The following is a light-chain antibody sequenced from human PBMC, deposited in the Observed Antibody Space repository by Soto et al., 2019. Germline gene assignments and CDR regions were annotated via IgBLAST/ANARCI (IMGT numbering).Light chain of an antibody. J-gene: IGLJ3*02. CDR3: SSYKFSTTLRV. CDR2: EVT. V-gene: IGLV2-14*01. CDR1: TNDIGSYNY. Sequence: QSVLTQPASVSGSPGQSITLSCAGTTNDIGSYNYVSWFQQHPGEAPKLIISEVTHRPSGISTRFSGSKSGNTASLTISDLQAEDEALYYCSSYKFSTTLRVFGGGTKLTVL.